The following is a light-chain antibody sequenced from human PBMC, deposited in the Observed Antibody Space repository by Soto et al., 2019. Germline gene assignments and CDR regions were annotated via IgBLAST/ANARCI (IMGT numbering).Light chain of an antibody. V-gene: IGKV1D-16*01. CDR3: QQYNSYPYT. CDR1: QGISSW. CDR2: AAS. Sequence: DIQMTQSPSSLSASVGDRVTITCRASQGISSWLTWYQQKPEKAPKSLSYAASILQSGVPSRFSGSGSGTDFTLPISSLQPEDFATSYCQQYNSYPYTFGQGTKLEIK. J-gene: IGKJ2*01.